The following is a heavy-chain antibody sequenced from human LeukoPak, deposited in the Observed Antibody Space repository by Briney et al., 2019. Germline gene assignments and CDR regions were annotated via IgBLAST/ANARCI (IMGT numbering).Heavy chain of an antibody. CDR3: ATLYGSSRGAFDY. CDR2: ISSSFSYI. J-gene: IGHJ4*02. CDR1: GFTFSTYT. V-gene: IGHV3-21*04. D-gene: IGHD3-10*01. Sequence: GGSLRLSCTASGFTFSTYTMNWVRQAPGKGLEWVSSISSSFSYIYYADSVKGRFTISRDNSKNTLYLQMNSLRAEDTAIYYCATLYGSSRGAFDYWGQGTLVTVSS.